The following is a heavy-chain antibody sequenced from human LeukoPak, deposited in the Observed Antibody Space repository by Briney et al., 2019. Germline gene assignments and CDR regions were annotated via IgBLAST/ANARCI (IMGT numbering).Heavy chain of an antibody. CDR2: INHSGST. Sequence: PSETLSLTCAVYGGSFSGYYWSWIRQPPGKGLEWIGEINHSGSTNYNPSLKSRVTISVDTSKNQFSLKLSSVTAAGTAVYYCARGRRYQLPLGFDPWGQGTLVTVSS. D-gene: IGHD2-2*01. V-gene: IGHV4-34*01. CDR3: ARGRRYQLPLGFDP. J-gene: IGHJ5*02. CDR1: GGSFSGYY.